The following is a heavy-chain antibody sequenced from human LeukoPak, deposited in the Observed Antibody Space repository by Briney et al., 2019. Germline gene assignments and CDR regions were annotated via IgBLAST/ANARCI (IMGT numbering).Heavy chain of an antibody. D-gene: IGHD3-3*01. V-gene: IGHV3-74*01. CDR3: AVDTIFAVRES. CDR1: GFTFSTYW. J-gene: IGHJ4*02. CDR2: IYGDGRNP. Sequence: GSLRLSCVASGFTFSTYWLHWIRQAPGKGLEWVSRIYGDGRNPNYADSVKGRFTIFGDSAKSTLYLQMNSLRVEDTAVYYCAVDTIFAVRESWGQGTQVTVSS.